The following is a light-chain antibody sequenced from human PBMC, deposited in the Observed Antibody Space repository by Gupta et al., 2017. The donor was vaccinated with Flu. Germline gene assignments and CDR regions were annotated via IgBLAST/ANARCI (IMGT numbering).Light chain of an antibody. CDR3: QQDSSSAIT. CDR2: GAS. Sequence: IVLTQSPGTLSLSPGERATLSCRASQSVSSSYLAWYQQKPGQAPRLLIYGASNRATDIPDRFSGSGSGTDFTLTISRLEPEDFVVYYCQQDSSSAITFGGGTKVEIK. V-gene: IGKV3-20*01. CDR1: QSVSSSY. J-gene: IGKJ4*01.